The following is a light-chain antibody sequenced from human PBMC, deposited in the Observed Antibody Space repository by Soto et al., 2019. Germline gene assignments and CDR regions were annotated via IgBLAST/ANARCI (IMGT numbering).Light chain of an antibody. CDR1: SSDVGGYNY. CDR2: EVS. CDR3: SSYTSSSTYV. Sequence: VLTQPASVSGSPGQSITISCTGTSSDVGGYNYVSWYQQHPGKAPKLMIYEVSNRPSGVSNRFSGSKSGNTASLTISGLQAEDEADYYCSSYTSSSTYVFGTGTKLTVL. J-gene: IGLJ1*01. V-gene: IGLV2-14*01.